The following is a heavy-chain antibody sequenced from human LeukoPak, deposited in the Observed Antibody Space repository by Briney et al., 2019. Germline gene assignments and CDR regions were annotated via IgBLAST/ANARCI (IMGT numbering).Heavy chain of an antibody. J-gene: IGHJ4*02. D-gene: IGHD3-22*01. CDR3: ASSYYYDSSGYPYYFDY. CDR1: GYTFISYG. CDR2: ISAYNGNT. Sequence: ASVKVSCKASGYTFISYGITWVRQAPGQGLEWMGWISAYNGNTNYAQKVQGRVTMTTDTSTTTAYMEQRSLRSDDTAVYYCASSYYYDSSGYPYYFDYWGQGTLVTVSS. V-gene: IGHV1-18*01.